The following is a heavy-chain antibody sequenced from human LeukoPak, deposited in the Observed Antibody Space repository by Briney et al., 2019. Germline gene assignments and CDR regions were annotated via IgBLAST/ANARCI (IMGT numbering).Heavy chain of an antibody. CDR3: AKDRAVVVVVAATGGLDY. D-gene: IGHD2-15*01. Sequence: GGSLRLSCAASGFTFSSYAMSWVRQAPGKGLEWVSAISGSGGSTYYADSVKGRFTISRDNSKNTLYLQMNSLRAEGTAVYYCAKDRAVVVVVAATGGLDYWGQGTLVTVSS. J-gene: IGHJ4*02. CDR1: GFTFSSYA. V-gene: IGHV3-23*01. CDR2: ISGSGGST.